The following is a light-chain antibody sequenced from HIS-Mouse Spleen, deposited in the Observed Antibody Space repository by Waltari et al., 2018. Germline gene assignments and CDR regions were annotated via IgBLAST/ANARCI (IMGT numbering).Light chain of an antibody. J-gene: IGLJ2*01. CDR1: ALPKKY. Sequence: SYELTQPPSVSVSPGQTARITCSGDALPKKYAYWYQQKSGQAPVLVIYEDSKRPSGIPEIFSGSSSGKMATLTISGAQVEDEADYYWYSTDSSGNHRVFGGGTKLTVL. V-gene: IGLV3-10*01. CDR3: YSTDSSGNHRV. CDR2: EDS.